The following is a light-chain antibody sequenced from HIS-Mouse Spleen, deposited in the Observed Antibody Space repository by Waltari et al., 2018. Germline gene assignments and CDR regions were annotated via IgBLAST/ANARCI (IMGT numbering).Light chain of an antibody. CDR3: CSYAGSSTWV. CDR2: EGS. J-gene: IGLJ3*02. Sequence: QSALPQPASVSGSPGQSITISCTGTSIAFGSYNLVSWYQQHPGKAPKLMIYEGSKRPSGVSNRFSGSKSGNTASLTISGLQAEDEADYYCCSYAGSSTWVFGGGTKLTVL. CDR1: SIAFGSYNL. V-gene: IGLV2-23*01.